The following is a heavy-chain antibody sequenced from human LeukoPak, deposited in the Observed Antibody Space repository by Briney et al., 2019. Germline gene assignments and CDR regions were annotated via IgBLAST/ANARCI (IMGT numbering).Heavy chain of an antibody. CDR2: IYYSGTT. J-gene: IGHJ1*01. CDR3: ARDEGYCSGGSCYRAEFFQH. Sequence: SETLSLTCTVSGGSVSSGSYYWSWIRQPPGKGLERIGYIYYSGTTNYNPSLQRRVTISVDTSKNQFSLKLSSVTAAGTAVYYCARDEGYCSGGSCYRAEFFQHWGQGTLVTVSS. V-gene: IGHV4-61*01. CDR1: GGSVSSGSYY. D-gene: IGHD2-15*01.